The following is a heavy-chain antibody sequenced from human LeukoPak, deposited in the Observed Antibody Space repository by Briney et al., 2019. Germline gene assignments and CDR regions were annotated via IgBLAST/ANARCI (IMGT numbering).Heavy chain of an antibody. CDR2: IRYDGSNK. CDR1: GFTFSSYG. Sequence: GGSLRLSCAASGFTFSSYGMHWVRQAPGKGLEWVAFIRYDGSNKYYADSVKGRFTISRDNSKNTLYLQMNSLRAEDTAVYYCAKGPIFGVVIGYMDVWGKGTTVTVSS. J-gene: IGHJ6*03. D-gene: IGHD3-3*01. V-gene: IGHV3-30*02. CDR3: AKGPIFGVVIGYMDV.